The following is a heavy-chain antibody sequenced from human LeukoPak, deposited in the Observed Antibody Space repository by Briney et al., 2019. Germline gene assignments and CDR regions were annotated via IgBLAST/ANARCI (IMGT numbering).Heavy chain of an antibody. CDR2: IYYSGST. D-gene: IGHD3-22*01. J-gene: IGHJ5*02. CDR3: ARASVVTFNWFDP. Sequence: SETLSLTCTVSGGSISSYYWSWIRQPPGKGLEWIGYIYYSGSTNYNPSLKSRVTISVDTSKNQFSLKLSSVTAADTAVYYCARASVVTFNWFDPWGQGTLVTVSS. CDR1: GGSISSYY. V-gene: IGHV4-59*01.